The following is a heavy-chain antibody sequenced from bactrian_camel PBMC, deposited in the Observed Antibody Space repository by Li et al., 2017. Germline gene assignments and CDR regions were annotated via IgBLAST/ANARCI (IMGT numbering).Heavy chain of an antibody. J-gene: IGHJ4*01. V-gene: IGHV3S55*01. Sequence: VQLVESGGGSVQAGGSLRLACAASDNVSSYCMGWFRQTPGKEREGVAVIDSDGGTDYARSVKGRFTISHDSTTNTLYLQMNGLKPEDTAMYYCGARRTCDGSSNVAYLVDFWGHGTQVTVS. CDR1: DNVSSYC. CDR3: GARRTCDGSSNVAYLVDF. CDR2: IDSDGGT. D-gene: IGHD6*01.